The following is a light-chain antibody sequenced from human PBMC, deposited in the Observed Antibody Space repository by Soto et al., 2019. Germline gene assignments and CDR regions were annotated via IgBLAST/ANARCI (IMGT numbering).Light chain of an antibody. J-gene: IGLJ3*02. CDR1: TGAVTSGHY. Sequence: QAVVTQEPSLTVSPGGTVTLTCGSSTGAVTSGHYPYWFQQKPGQAPRTLIYDTSNKHSWTPARFSGSLLGGKAALTLSGAQPEDEAEYYCLLCYSGARPGFGGGTKLTVL. CDR3: LLCYSGARPG. CDR2: DTS. V-gene: IGLV7-46*01.